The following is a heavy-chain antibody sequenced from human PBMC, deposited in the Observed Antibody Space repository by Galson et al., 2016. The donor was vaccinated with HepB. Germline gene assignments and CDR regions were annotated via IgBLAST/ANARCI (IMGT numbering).Heavy chain of an antibody. CDR2: TYYRSKWYN. D-gene: IGHD1-7*01. Sequence: CAISGDSVSSNTAAWNWIRQSPSRGLEWLGRTYYRSKWYNDYAASVKSRITINPDTSKNQFSLQLNSVTPEDTAVYYCASGETGTAQIRAFDIWGQGKMVTVSS. J-gene: IGHJ3*02. CDR1: GDSVSSNTAA. CDR3: ASGETGTAQIRAFDI. V-gene: IGHV6-1*01.